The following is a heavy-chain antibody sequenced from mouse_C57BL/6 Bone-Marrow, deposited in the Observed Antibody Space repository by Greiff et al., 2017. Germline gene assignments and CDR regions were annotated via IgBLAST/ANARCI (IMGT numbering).Heavy chain of an antibody. D-gene: IGHD5-1*01. CDR3: ARPYLFDY. V-gene: IGHV5-6*01. J-gene: IGHJ2*01. CDR1: GFTFSSYG. Sequence: EVNVVESGGDLVKPGGSLKLSCAASGFTFSSYGMSWVRQTPDKRLEWVATISSGGSYTYYPDSVKGRFTISRDNAKNTLYLQMSSLKSEDTAMYYCARPYLFDYWGQGTTLTVSS. CDR2: ISSGGSYT.